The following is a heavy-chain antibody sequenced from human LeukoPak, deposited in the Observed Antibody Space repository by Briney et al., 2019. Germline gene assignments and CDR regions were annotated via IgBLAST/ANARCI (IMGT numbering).Heavy chain of an antibody. CDR2: RYYSGST. D-gene: IGHD3-10*01. Sequence: SETLSLTCTVSGGSLSSSSYYWGWIRQPPGKGLEWIGSRYYSGSTYYNPSLKSRVTISVDTSKNQFSLKLSSVTAADTAEYYCASGTHSTDFDPWGQGTLVTVSS. CDR3: ASGTHSTDFDP. V-gene: IGHV4-39*01. J-gene: IGHJ5*02. CDR1: GGSLSSSSYY.